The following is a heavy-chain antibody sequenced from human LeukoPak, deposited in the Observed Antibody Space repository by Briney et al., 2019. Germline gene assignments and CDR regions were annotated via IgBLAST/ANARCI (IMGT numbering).Heavy chain of an antibody. CDR1: GFTFSSYS. CDR3: AKVNNIAAAGTFDS. Sequence: QPGGSLRLSCAASGFTFSSYSMNWVRQAPGKGLEWVAVISYDGSNKYFADSVKGRFTIPRDNSKNTLYLQMNSLRAEDTAVFYCAKVNNIAAAGTFDSWGQGTLVTVSS. J-gene: IGHJ4*02. V-gene: IGHV3-30*18. CDR2: ISYDGSNK. D-gene: IGHD6-13*01.